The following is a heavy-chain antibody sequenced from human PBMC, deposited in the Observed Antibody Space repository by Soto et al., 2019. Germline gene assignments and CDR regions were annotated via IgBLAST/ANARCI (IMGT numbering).Heavy chain of an antibody. CDR2: TYYRSKWYN. CDR1: GDRVSSNSVA. CDR3: ARLYSSAWAFDY. V-gene: IGHV6-1*01. J-gene: IGHJ4*02. D-gene: IGHD6-19*01. Sequence: PSQTLSLTCVISGDRVSSNSVAWNWIRQSPSRGLEWLGRTYYRSKWYNDYAVSVKSRITINPDTSKNQFSLQLNSVTPEDTAVYYCARLYSSAWAFDYWGQGTLVTVSS.